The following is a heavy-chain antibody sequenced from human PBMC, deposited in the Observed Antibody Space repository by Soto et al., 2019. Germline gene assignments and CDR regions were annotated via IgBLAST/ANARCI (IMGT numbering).Heavy chain of an antibody. J-gene: IGHJ4*02. CDR1: GFTFSSYD. V-gene: IGHV3-13*01. D-gene: IGHD3-22*01. CDR3: ARAGSPYYDSSGYSTGAFDY. Sequence: GGSLRLSCAASGFTFSSYDMHWVRQATGKGLEWVSAIGTAGDTYYPGSVKGRFTISRENAKNSLYLQMNSLRAEDTAVYYCARAGSPYYDSSGYSTGAFDYWGQGTLVTVSS. CDR2: IGTAGDT.